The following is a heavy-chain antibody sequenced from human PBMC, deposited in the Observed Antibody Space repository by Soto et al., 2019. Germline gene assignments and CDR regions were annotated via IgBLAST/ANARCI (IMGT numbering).Heavy chain of an antibody. V-gene: IGHV3-30*03. D-gene: IGHD6-13*01. J-gene: IGHJ6*02. CDR3: ARGQRPNSSSLYYYFYGMDV. Sequence: GGSLRLSCAASGFIFSSFGVHWVRQSPGKGLEWVAVTSFDGSEKFYAESVRGRFNISRDNSKNTVYLHMNSLRPEDTAMYYCARGQRPNSSSLYYYFYGMDVWGQGTTVTVSS. CDR2: TSFDGSEK. CDR1: GFIFSSFG.